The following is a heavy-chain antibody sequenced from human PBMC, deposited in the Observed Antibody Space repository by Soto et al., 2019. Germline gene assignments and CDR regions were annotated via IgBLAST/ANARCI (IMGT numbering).Heavy chain of an antibody. CDR3: ATLGLRDY. J-gene: IGHJ4*02. D-gene: IGHD3-16*01. Sequence: PSETLSLTCAVYGGSFSGYYWSWIRQPPGKGLEWIGEINHSGSTNYNPSLKSRVTISVDTSKNQFSLKLSSVTAADTAVYYCATLGLRDYWGQGTLVTVSS. V-gene: IGHV4-34*01. CDR1: GGSFSGYY. CDR2: INHSGST.